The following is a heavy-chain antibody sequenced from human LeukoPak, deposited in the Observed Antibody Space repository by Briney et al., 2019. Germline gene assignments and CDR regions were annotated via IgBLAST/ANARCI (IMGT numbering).Heavy chain of an antibody. CDR1: GFTVSSNH. D-gene: IGHD3-10*01. V-gene: IGHV3-53*01. Sequence: PGGSLRLSCKASGFTVSSNHMTWVRQAPGKGLEWVSLIYRSGNTYYEDSVKGRFTVSRDISKNTVSLQMNSLKADDTAIYHCARNRGDSAPYWYFDLWGRGTLVTVSS. CDR2: IYRSGNT. CDR3: ARNRGDSAPYWYFDL. J-gene: IGHJ2*01.